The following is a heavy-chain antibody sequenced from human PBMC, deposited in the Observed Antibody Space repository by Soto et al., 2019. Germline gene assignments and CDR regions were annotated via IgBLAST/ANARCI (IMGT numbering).Heavy chain of an antibody. CDR2: IYYSGST. CDR3: ARLRYSSPHRAYYYMDV. CDR1: GGSISSSSYY. Sequence: PSETLSLTCTVSGGSISSSSYYWGWIRQPPGKGLEWIGSIYYSGSTYYNPSLKSRVTISVDTSKNQFSLKLSSVTAADSAVYYCARLRYSSPHRAYYYMDVWGKGTTVTVSS. V-gene: IGHV4-39*07. D-gene: IGHD6-13*01. J-gene: IGHJ6*03.